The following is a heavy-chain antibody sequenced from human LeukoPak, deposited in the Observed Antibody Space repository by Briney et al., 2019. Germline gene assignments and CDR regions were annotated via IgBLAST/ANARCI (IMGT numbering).Heavy chain of an antibody. V-gene: IGHV4-39*07. Sequence: SETLSLTCTVSGGSISSSSYYWGWIRQPPGKGLEWIGSIYYSGSTYYNPSLKSRVTISVDTSKNQFSLKLSSVTAADTAVYYCARSIRPHSPNFDYWGQGTLVTVSS. CDR2: IYYSGST. CDR3: ARSIRPHSPNFDY. CDR1: GGSISSSSYY. D-gene: IGHD1-14*01. J-gene: IGHJ4*02.